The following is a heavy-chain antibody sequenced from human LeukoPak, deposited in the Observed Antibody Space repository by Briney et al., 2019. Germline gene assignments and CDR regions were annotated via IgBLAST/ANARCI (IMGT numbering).Heavy chain of an antibody. CDR1: GGSISSSSYY. CDR2: IYYSGST. Sequence: PSETLSHTCTVSGGSISSSSYYWGWIRQPPGKGLEWIGSIYYSGSTYYNPSLKSRVTISVDTSKNQFSLKLSSVTAADTAVYYCARHAARFLEWLTDFNWFDPWGQGTLVTVSS. V-gene: IGHV4-39*01. CDR3: ARHAARFLEWLTDFNWFDP. D-gene: IGHD3-3*01. J-gene: IGHJ5*02.